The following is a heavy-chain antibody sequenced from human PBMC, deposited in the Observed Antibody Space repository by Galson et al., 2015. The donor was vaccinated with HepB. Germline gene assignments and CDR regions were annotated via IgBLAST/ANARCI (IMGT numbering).Heavy chain of an antibody. Sequence: SVKVSCKASGYTFTSYYMHWVRQAPGQGLEWMGIINPSGGSTSYAQKFQGRVTMTRDTSTSTVYMELSSLRSEDTAVYYCARDRLKSHWGGYYHAFDIWGQGTMVTVSS. J-gene: IGHJ3*02. D-gene: IGHD3-3*01. CDR1: GYTFTSYY. CDR3: ARDRLKSHWGGYYHAFDI. V-gene: IGHV1-46*01. CDR2: INPSGGST.